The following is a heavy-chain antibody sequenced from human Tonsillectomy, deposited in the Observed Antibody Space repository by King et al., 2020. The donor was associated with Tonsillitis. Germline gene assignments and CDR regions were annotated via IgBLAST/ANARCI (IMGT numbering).Heavy chain of an antibody. CDR1: GYSISSGYY. V-gene: IGHV4-38-2*02. Sequence: VQLQESGPGLVKPSETLSLTCTVSGYSISSGYYWGWIRQPPGKGLEGIGSIYHSGSTYYNPSLQSRVTISVDTSRNQFSLKLSSVTAADTAVYYCARDRGYYGSGSYYSVPDYWGQGTLVTVSS. CDR2: IYHSGST. D-gene: IGHD3-10*01. CDR3: ARDRGYYGSGSYYSVPDY. J-gene: IGHJ4*02.